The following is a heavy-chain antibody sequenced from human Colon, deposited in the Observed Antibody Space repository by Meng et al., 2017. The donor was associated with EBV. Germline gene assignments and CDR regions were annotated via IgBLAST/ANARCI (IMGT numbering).Heavy chain of an antibody. CDR3: ARDTSTWGNKGLDH. CDR2: IYHSGST. J-gene: IGHJ4*02. D-gene: IGHD7-27*01. Sequence: QLQESGLGLVKPSQPLSLTCVVSGDSVTNGGYSWSWIRQPPGKGLEWIGYIYHSGSTKYNPSLKSRVTISVDTSKNQFSLKLSSVTAADTAVYYCARDTSTWGNKGLDHWGQGILVTVSS. CDR1: GDSVTNGGYS. V-gene: IGHV4-30-2*01.